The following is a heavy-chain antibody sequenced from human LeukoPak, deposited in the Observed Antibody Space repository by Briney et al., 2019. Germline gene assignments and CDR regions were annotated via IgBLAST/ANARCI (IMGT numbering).Heavy chain of an antibody. J-gene: IGHJ3*02. V-gene: IGHV3-53*01. CDR1: GFTVSSNY. D-gene: IGHD3-22*01. CDR3: AGTYYYDKGAFDI. CDR2: IYSGGST. Sequence: AGGSLRLSCAASGFTVSSNYMNWVRQAPGKGLEWVSVIYSGGSTYYADSVKGRFTISRDNSKNTLYLQMNSLGAEDTAVYYCAGTYYYDKGAFDIWGQGTMVTVSS.